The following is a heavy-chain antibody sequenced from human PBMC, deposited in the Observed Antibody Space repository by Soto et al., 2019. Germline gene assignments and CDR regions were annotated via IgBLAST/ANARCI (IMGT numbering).Heavy chain of an antibody. CDR3: AASGSSGYSIDAFDI. CDR1: GYTLTELS. CDR2: FDPEDGET. J-gene: IGHJ3*02. Sequence: ASVKVSCKVSGYTLTELSMHWVRQAPGKGLEWMGGFDPEDGETIYAQKFQGRVTMTEDTSTDTAYMELSSLRSEDTAVYYCAASGSSGYSIDAFDIWGQGTMVTVSS. V-gene: IGHV1-24*01. D-gene: IGHD3-22*01.